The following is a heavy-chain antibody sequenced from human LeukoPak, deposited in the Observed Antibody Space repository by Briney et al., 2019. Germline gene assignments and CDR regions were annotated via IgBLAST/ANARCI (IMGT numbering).Heavy chain of an antibody. Sequence: GGSLRLSCAASGFTFSSYWMHWVRQGPGKGLVWVSRIYSDGSRTTYADSVKGRFTVSRDNAKNSLYLQMNSLRAEDTAVYYCARDTHYYGSGSPAFDIWGQGTMVTVSS. D-gene: IGHD3-10*01. V-gene: IGHV3-74*01. CDR3: ARDTHYYGSGSPAFDI. J-gene: IGHJ3*02. CDR1: GFTFSSYW. CDR2: IYSDGSRT.